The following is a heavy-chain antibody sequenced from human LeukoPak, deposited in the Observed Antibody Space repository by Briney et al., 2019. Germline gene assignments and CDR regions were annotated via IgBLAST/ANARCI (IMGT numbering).Heavy chain of an antibody. V-gene: IGHV3-23*01. CDR1: GFTFSSYA. J-gene: IGHJ3*02. CDR3: AKDQRVVPAAKAAFDI. D-gene: IGHD2-2*01. CDR2: ISGSGGST. Sequence: PGGSLRLSCAASGFTFSSYAMSWVRQAPGKGLEWVSAISGSGGSTYYADSVKGRFTISRDNSKNTLYLQMNSLRAEDTAVYYCAKDQRVVPAAKAAFDIWGQGTMVTVSS.